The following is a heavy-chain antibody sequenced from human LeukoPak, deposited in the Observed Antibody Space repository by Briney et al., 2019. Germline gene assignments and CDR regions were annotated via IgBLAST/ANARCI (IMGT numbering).Heavy chain of an antibody. Sequence: PSETLSLTCTVSGGSISYFYWSWIRQPAGKGLEWIGRIYTSGSTNYNPSLKSRVTMSVDTSKKQFSLKLSSVTAADTAVYYCAREGYSGYDYGYYYYYMDVWGKGTTVTVSS. CDR3: AREGYSGYDYGYYYYYMDV. V-gene: IGHV4-4*07. CDR2: IYTSGST. D-gene: IGHD5-12*01. J-gene: IGHJ6*03. CDR1: GGSISYFY.